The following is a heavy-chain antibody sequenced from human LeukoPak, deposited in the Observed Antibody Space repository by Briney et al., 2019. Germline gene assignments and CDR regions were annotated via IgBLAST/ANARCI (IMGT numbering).Heavy chain of an antibody. CDR1: GFTFSSYS. D-gene: IGHD4-23*01. CDR2: ISSSSSYI. V-gene: IGHV3-21*01. J-gene: IGHJ5*02. CDR3: ARNPFKNGGNSDLRRFDP. Sequence: AGGSLRLSCAASGFTFSSYSMNWVRQAPGKGREWVSSISSSSSYIYCADSVQGRFTISRDNAKNSLYLQMNSLRAEDTAVYYCARNPFKNGGNSDLRRFDPWGQGTLVTVSS.